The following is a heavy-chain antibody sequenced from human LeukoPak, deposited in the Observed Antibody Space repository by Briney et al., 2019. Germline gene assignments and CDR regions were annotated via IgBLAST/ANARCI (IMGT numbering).Heavy chain of an antibody. CDR3: ARDYVRGVTLDY. D-gene: IGHD3-10*02. Sequence: GGSLRLSCAASGFTFSSYGMHWVRQAPGKGLEWVAVIWYDGSNKYYADSVKGRFTISRDNSKNTLYLQMNSLRAEDTAVYYCARDYVRGVTLDYWGQGTLVTVSS. CDR2: IWYDGSNK. CDR1: GFTFSSYG. J-gene: IGHJ4*02. V-gene: IGHV3-33*01.